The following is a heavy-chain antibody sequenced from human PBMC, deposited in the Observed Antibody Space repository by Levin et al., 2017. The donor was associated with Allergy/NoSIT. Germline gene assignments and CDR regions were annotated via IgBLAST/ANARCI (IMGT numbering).Heavy chain of an antibody. CDR1: GGSFSGYY. CDR3: ARGSAAAGTSS. CDR2: INHSGST. J-gene: IGHJ4*02. Sequence: PSETLSLTCAVYGGSFSGYYWSWIRQPPGKGLEWIGEINHSGSTNYNPSLKSRVTISVDTSKNQFSLKLSSVTAAGTAVYYCARGSAAAGTSSWGQGTLVTVSS. V-gene: IGHV4-34*01. D-gene: IGHD6-13*01.